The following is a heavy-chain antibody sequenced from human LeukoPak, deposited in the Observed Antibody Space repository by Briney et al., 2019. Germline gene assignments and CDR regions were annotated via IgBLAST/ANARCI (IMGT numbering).Heavy chain of an antibody. J-gene: IGHJ4*02. CDR2: IYSGGST. V-gene: IGHV3-53*01. CDR3: ARDVVGATYFD. Sequence: GGSLRLSCAASGFTVSSNYMTWVRQAPGKGLEWVSIIYSGGSTCYADSVKGRFTISRDNSKNTLYLQMNSLRAEDTAVYYCARDVVGATYFDWGQGTLATVSS. D-gene: IGHD1-26*01. CDR1: GFTVSSNY.